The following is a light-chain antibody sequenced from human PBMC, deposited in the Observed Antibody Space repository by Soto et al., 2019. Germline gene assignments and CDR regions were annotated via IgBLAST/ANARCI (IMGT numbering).Light chain of an antibody. CDR3: QETYSITLT. CDR1: QSISSY. Sequence: DIQGTESPSSLSASVGDRVTITCRASQSISSYLTWYQQKAGKAPELLIYAASSLQSGVPSRFSGSGSGTDFTLTISSLQPEDFATYYCQETYSITLTFGGGTKVDIK. J-gene: IGKJ4*01. V-gene: IGKV1-39*01. CDR2: AAS.